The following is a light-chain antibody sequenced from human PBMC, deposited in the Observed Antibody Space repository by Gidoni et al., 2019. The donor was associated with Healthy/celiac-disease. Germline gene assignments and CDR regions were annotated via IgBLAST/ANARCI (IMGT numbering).Light chain of an antibody. Sequence: QSVLTQLPPASGTPGQRVTISCSGSSSNIGSNTVNWYQQLPGTAPKLLIYSNNQRPSGVPDRFSGSKSGTSASLAISGLQSEDEADYYCAAWDDSLNGWVFGGGTKLTVL. CDR2: SNN. CDR3: AAWDDSLNGWV. J-gene: IGLJ3*02. CDR1: SSNIGSNT. V-gene: IGLV1-44*01.